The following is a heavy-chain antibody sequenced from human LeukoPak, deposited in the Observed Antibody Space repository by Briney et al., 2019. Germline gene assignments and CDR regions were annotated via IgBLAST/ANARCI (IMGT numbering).Heavy chain of an antibody. CDR3: ARGHTGRSPGYYDFWSGYYTAWFDP. CDR1: GGTFSSYA. CDR2: IIPIFGTA. D-gene: IGHD3-3*01. V-gene: IGHV1-69*13. Sequence: ASVKVSRKASGGTFSSYAISWVRQAPGQGLEWMGGIIPIFGTANYAQKFQGRVTITADESTSTAYMELSSLRSEDTAVYYCARGHTGRSPGYYDFWSGYYTAWFDPWGQGTLVTVSS. J-gene: IGHJ5*02.